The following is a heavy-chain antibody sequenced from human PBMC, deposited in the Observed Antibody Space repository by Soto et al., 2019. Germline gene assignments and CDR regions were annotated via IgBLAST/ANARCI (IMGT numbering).Heavy chain of an antibody. V-gene: IGHV5-51*01. Sequence: GESLKISCHVSGFSFTSDWIAWVCQMPGKGLEWMGIIWPGDSEPRYSPSFQGQVTISADKSISTAYLQWSSLKASDTAIYYCARHKGDYVLDVWGQGTKVTVYS. J-gene: IGHJ6*02. D-gene: IGHD3-10*01. CDR3: ARHKGDYVLDV. CDR2: IWPGDSEP. CDR1: GFSFTSDW.